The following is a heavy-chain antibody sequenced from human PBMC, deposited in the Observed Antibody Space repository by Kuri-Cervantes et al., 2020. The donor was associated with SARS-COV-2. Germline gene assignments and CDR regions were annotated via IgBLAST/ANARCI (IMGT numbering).Heavy chain of an antibody. J-gene: IGHJ3*02. CDR1: GFTFSSYA. Sequence: GESLKISCAASGFTFSSYAMSWVRQAPGKGLEWVSYISSSGSTIYYADSVKGRFTISRDNAKNSLYLLMNTLRAEDTAVYYCARDRGDAFDIWGQGTMVTVSS. V-gene: IGHV3-48*04. CDR3: ARDRGDAFDI. CDR2: ISSSGSTI.